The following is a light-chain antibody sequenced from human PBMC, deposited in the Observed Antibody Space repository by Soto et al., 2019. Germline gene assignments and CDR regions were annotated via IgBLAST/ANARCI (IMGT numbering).Light chain of an antibody. CDR1: SSNRGRDA. CDR3: AAWDGSLPDWA. J-gene: IGLJ3*02. CDR2: SSD. V-gene: IGLV1-44*01. Sequence: QSVLTQAPSGSASPGRGVTISCSGSSSNRGRDAVTWYQQLPGSGPRLLIYSSDQLPSGGPDRFSGSRSGTSACLGISGLQYEDLSVYHRAAWDGSLPDWALGRGT.